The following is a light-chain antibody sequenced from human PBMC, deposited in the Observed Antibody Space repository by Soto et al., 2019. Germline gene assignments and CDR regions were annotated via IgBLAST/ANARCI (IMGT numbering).Light chain of an antibody. Sequence: VFTQSPCTLSLSPGERATLSCRASQTVRNNYLAWYQQKPGQAPRLLIYDASSRATGIPDRFSGGGSGTDFTLTISSLEPEDFAVECCLRSGNWWGILGAGTKVDIK. V-gene: IGKV3D-20*02. J-gene: IGKJ3*01. CDR2: DAS. CDR1: QTVRNNY. CDR3: LRSGNWWGI.